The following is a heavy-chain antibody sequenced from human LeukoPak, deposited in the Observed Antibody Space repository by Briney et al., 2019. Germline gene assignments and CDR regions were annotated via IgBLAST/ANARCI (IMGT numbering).Heavy chain of an antibody. CDR3: ARGNDVAGYYYGMDV. Sequence: GESLQISCKGSGYRFTSYWIGWVRQMPGKGLEWMGIIYPGDSDTRYSPSFQGQVTISADKSISTAYLQWSSLKASDTAMYYCARGNDVAGYYYGMDVWGQGTTVTVSS. CDR1: GYRFTSYW. CDR2: IYPGDSDT. V-gene: IGHV5-51*01. D-gene: IGHD1-1*01. J-gene: IGHJ6*02.